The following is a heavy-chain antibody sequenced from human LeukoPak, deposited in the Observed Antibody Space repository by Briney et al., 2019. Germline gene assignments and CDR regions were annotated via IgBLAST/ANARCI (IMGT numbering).Heavy chain of an antibody. D-gene: IGHD6-19*01. V-gene: IGHV3-7*01. CDR3: ARIPSSDYYYYMDV. CDR2: IKQDGREK. J-gene: IGHJ6*03. CDR1: GFTFTSCW. Sequence: GGSLRLSCAASGFTFTSCWMSWVRQAPGKGLEWVASIKQDGREKFYADSMKGRFTISRDNAKNSLYLQMNSLRAEDTAVYYCARIPSSDYYYYMDVWGKGTTVTVSS.